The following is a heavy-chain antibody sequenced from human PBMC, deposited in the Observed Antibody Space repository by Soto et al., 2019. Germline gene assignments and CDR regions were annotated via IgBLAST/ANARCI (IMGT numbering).Heavy chain of an antibody. CDR1: GGSFSGYY. CDR2: INHSGST. CDR3: ASSVYSYGYRGLSYYYYYGMDV. D-gene: IGHD5-18*01. V-gene: IGHV4-34*01. J-gene: IGHJ6*02. Sequence: SETLSLTCAVYGGSFSGYYWSWIRQPPGKGLEWIGEINHSGSTNYNPSLKSRVTISVDTSKNQFSLKLSSVTAADTAVYYCASSVYSYGYRGLSYYYYYGMDVWGQGTTVTVSS.